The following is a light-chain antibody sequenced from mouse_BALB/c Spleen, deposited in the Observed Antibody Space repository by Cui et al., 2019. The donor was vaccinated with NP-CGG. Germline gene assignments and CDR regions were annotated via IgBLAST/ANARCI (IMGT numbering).Light chain of an antibody. Sequence: QDVLTQEPALTTSPGETVTLTCRSSTGAVTTSNYANWVQEKPDHLFTGLIGGTNNRAPGVPARFSGSLIGDKAALTITGAQTEDEAIYFCVLWYSNHWVFGGGTKLTVL. J-gene: IGLJ1*01. CDR1: TGAVTTSNY. CDR3: VLWYSNHWV. V-gene: IGLV1*01. CDR2: GTN.